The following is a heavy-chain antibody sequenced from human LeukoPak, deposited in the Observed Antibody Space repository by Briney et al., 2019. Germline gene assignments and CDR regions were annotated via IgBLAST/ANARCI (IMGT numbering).Heavy chain of an antibody. Sequence: SGALSLTCAVSGASISSTNWWSWARQPPGKGLEWIGEIYHAGTTNYNPSLESRVTISVDNSRNQFSLKLTSVTAADTAVYYCMRTYCSSTSCHYFDYWGQGTLVTVSS. CDR1: GASISSTNW. CDR2: IYHAGTT. V-gene: IGHV4-4*02. J-gene: IGHJ4*02. CDR3: MRTYCSSTSCHYFDY. D-gene: IGHD2-2*01.